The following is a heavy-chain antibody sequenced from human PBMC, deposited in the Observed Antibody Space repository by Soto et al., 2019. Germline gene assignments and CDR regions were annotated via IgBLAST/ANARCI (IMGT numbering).Heavy chain of an antibody. J-gene: IGHJ4*02. V-gene: IGHV3-23*01. D-gene: IGHD6-13*01. CDR2: ITTSGGST. CDR1: GLTFSSYA. Sequence: EVQLLESGGGLVQPGGSLRLSCAASGLTFSSYAVTWVRQAPGKGLEWVSTITTSGGSTYYADSVKGRFTISRDNSKNTLNLQMNSLRAEDTAVYYCAKVAAAAGLDYWGQGTLVTVSS. CDR3: AKVAAAAGLDY.